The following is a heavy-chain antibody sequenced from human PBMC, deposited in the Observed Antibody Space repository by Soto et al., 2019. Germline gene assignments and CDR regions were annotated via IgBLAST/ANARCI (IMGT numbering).Heavy chain of an antibody. D-gene: IGHD3-22*01. J-gene: IGHJ4*02. CDR3: ARGGYYYDSSGYYSTFDY. CDR2: IIPIFGTA. CDR1: GGTFSSYA. Sequence: QVQLVQSGAEVKKPGSSVKVSCKASGGTFSSYAISWVRQAPGQGLEWMGGIIPIFGTANYAQKFQGRVTITADQSTSTAYMELSSLRSEDTAVYYCARGGYYYDSSGYYSTFDYWGQGTLVTVSS. V-gene: IGHV1-69*01.